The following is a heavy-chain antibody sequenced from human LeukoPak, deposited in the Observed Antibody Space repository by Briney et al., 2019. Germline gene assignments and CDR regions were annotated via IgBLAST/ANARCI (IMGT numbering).Heavy chain of an antibody. CDR2: INSDGSTT. CDR1: EFTFSSDW. J-gene: IGHJ4*02. D-gene: IGHD4-11*01. CDR3: AGLRGKITTIDY. V-gene: IGHV3-74*03. Sequence: PGGSLRLSCVASEFTFSSDWMHWVRQAAGEGLVWVSVINSDGSTTLYADSVKGRFTISRDNAKNTLYLQMNSLRAEDTAVYYCAGLRGKITTIDYWGQGTLVTVSS.